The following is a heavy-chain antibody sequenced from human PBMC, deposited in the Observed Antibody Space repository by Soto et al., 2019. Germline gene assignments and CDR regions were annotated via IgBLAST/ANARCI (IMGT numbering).Heavy chain of an antibody. D-gene: IGHD3-3*01. Sequence: GGSLRLSCVASGFNFDDHVMHWVRQVPGKGLEWVGHINWDGYSIGYGGSVRGRFSISRDNAKNTLYLQMNSLRPEDTALYFCARSWSGSTSGRVDVWGQGTTVTVSS. J-gene: IGHJ6*02. CDR1: GFNFDDHV. CDR2: INWDGYSI. V-gene: IGHV3-9*01. CDR3: ARSWSGSTSGRVDV.